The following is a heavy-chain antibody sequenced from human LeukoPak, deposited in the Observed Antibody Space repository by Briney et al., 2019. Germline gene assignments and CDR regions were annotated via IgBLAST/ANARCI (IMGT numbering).Heavy chain of an antibody. CDR2: ISYDGSNK. D-gene: IGHD3-22*01. Sequence: GGSLRLSCAASGFTFSTYAMHWVRQAPGKGLEWVAVISYDGSNKYYADSVKGRFTISRDNSKNTLYLQMNSLRAEDTAVYYCARDDADSSGYYDYYFDYWGQGTLVTVSS. J-gene: IGHJ4*02. V-gene: IGHV3-30-3*01. CDR3: ARDDADSSGYYDYYFDY. CDR1: GFTFSTYA.